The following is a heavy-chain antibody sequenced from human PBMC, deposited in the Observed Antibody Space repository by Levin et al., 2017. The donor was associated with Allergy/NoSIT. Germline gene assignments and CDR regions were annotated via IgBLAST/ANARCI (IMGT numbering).Heavy chain of an antibody. CDR2: ISSPSDYI. V-gene: IGHV3-21*01. CDR1: GFDFSSYS. D-gene: IGHD3-22*01. CDR3: ARASKTVIAVVGETEFDF. Sequence: GGSLRLSCTASGFDFSSYSMNWVRQAPGKGLEWVAFISSPSDYIYYGDSVRGRFTISRDNAKSSLYLQMNSLRAEDSALYYCARASKTVIAVVGETEFDFWGQGTLVTVSS. J-gene: IGHJ4*02.